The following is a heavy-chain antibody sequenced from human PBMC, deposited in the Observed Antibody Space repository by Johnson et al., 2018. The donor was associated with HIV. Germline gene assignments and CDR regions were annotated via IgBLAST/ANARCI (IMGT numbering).Heavy chain of an antibody. CDR1: GFTFSNAW. Sequence: EVQLVESGGGLVQPGGSLRLSCAASGFTFSNAWMSWVRQAPGKGLEWVGRIKSKTDGGTTDYAAPVKGRFTISRDDSKNTLYLQVNSLKTEDTAVYYCTTNVGRRVAAPPRVAFDIWGQGIMVTVSS. D-gene: IGHD2-15*01. V-gene: IGHV3-15*01. CDR2: IKSKTDGGTT. CDR3: TTNVGRRVAAPPRVAFDI. J-gene: IGHJ3*02.